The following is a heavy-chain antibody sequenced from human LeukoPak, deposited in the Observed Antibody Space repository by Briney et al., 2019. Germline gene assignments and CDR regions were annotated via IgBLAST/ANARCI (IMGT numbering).Heavy chain of an antibody. D-gene: IGHD2-2*01. J-gene: IGHJ4*02. CDR2: ISGSGGST. V-gene: IGHV3-23*01. CDR1: GFTFSSYA. CDR3: AKDPNVVVPAAMVDY. Sequence: QSGGSLRLSCAASGFTFSSYAMSWVRQAPGKGLEWVSAISGSGGSTYYADSVKGRFTISRDNSKNTLYLQMNSPRAEDTAVYYCAKDPNVVVPAAMVDYWGQGTLVTVSS.